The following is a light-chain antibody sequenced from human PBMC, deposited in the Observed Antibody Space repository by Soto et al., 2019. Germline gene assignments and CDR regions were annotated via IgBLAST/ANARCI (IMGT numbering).Light chain of an antibody. CDR3: SSYTTSSTLV. CDR2: EVS. V-gene: IGLV2-14*01. Sequence: QSALTQPASVSRSPGQSVTISCTGTRSDVGVYNYVSWYQQHPGKAPKLMIYEVSHRPSAVSNRFSGSKSGNTASLTISGLQAEDEADYYCSSYTTSSTLVFGGGTKLTVL. J-gene: IGLJ3*02. CDR1: RSDVGVYNY.